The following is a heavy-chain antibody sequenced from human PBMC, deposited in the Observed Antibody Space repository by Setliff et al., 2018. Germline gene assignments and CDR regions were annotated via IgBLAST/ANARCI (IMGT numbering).Heavy chain of an antibody. CDR1: GGSFSGYY. D-gene: IGHD3-9*01. Sequence: SETLSLTCAVCGGSFSGYYWSWIRQPPGKGLEWIGEINHSGSTNYNPSLKSRVTISVDTSKNQFSLKLSSVTAADTAVYYCARGARYFDWLFDPDYYFDYWGQGTLVTVSS. V-gene: IGHV4-34*01. CDR2: INHSGST. CDR3: ARGARYFDWLFDPDYYFDY. J-gene: IGHJ4*02.